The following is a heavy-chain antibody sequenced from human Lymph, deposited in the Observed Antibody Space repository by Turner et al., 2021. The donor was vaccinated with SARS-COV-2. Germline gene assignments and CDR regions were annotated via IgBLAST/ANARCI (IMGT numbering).Heavy chain of an antibody. CDR1: GFTFSRSS. J-gene: IGHJ4*02. CDR3: AREKLGELFDY. V-gene: IGHV3-21*01. D-gene: IGHD3-10*01. Sequence: EVQLGESGGGLVKRGGSLRLSCAASGFTFSRSSMNWVRQAPGKGLEWFSSISSRGSYIYYADSVKGRFTISRDNAKNSLYLQMNSLRADDTAVYYCAREKLGELFDYWGQGTMVTVSS. CDR2: ISSRGSYI.